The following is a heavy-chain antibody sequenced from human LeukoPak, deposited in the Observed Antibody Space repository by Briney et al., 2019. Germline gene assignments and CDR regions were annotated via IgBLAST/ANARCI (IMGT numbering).Heavy chain of an antibody. J-gene: IGHJ4*02. D-gene: IGHD1-26*01. Sequence: SVKVSCKASGGTFSSYAISWVRQAPGQGLEWMGGIIPIFGTANYAQKFQGRVTITTDESTSTAYMELSSLRSEDTAVYYCASPTPLVGAHAEFDYWSQGTLVTVSS. V-gene: IGHV1-69*05. CDR1: GGTFSSYA. CDR3: ASPTPLVGAHAEFDY. CDR2: IIPIFGTA.